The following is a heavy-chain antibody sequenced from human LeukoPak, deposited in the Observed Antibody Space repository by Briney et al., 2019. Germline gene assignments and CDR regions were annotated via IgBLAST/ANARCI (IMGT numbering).Heavy chain of an antibody. J-gene: IGHJ4*02. CDR3: ARRAAAGTDY. CDR2: MYYSEST. V-gene: IGHV4-39*07. CDR1: GGSISSNNYY. D-gene: IGHD6-13*01. Sequence: SETLSLTCTVSGGSISSNNYYWVWIRQPPGKGLEWIATMYYSESTNYNPSLQSRVTISVDTSKNHFSLKVTSVTAADTAIYYCARRAAAGTDYWGQGTLVTVSS.